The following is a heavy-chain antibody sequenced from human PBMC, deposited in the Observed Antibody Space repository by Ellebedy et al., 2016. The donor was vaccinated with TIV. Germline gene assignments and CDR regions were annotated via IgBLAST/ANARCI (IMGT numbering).Heavy chain of an antibody. J-gene: IGHJ6*02. CDR1: GFTFSSYE. CDR2: IKKDGTEK. Sequence: GGSLRLSCAASGFTFSSYEMNWVRQAPGKGLEYVANIKKDGTEKYYVDSVKGRFTISRDNAKNTLYLQMNSLRAEDTAVYYCARVMYCSGGSCPYYYYYGMDVWGQGTTVTVSS. V-gene: IGHV3-7*01. D-gene: IGHD2-15*01. CDR3: ARVMYCSGGSCPYYYYYGMDV.